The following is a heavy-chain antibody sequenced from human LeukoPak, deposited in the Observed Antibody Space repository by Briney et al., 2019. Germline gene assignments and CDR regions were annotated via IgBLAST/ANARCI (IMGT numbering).Heavy chain of an antibody. CDR3: ARHSSSWYYFDY. J-gene: IGHJ4*02. Sequence: GGSLRLSCAASGFTFSSYGMHWVRQAPGKGLEWVAVISYDGSNKYYADSVKGRFTISRDNSKNTLYLQMNSLRAEDTAVYYCARHSSSWYYFDYWGQGTLVTVSS. CDR2: ISYDGSNK. CDR1: GFTFSSYG. D-gene: IGHD6-13*01. V-gene: IGHV3-30*03.